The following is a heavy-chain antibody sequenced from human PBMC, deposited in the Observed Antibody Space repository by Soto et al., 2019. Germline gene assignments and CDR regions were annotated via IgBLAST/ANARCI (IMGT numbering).Heavy chain of an antibody. J-gene: IGHJ3*02. Sequence: RGESLKISCKGSGYSFTSYWISWVRQMPGKGLEWMGRIDPSDSYTNYSPSFQGHVTISADKSISTAYLQWNSLKASDTAMYYCATQSTTVDAFDIWGQGTMVTVSS. V-gene: IGHV5-10-1*01. CDR2: IDPSDSYT. CDR1: GYSFTSYW. D-gene: IGHD4-17*01. CDR3: ATQSTTVDAFDI.